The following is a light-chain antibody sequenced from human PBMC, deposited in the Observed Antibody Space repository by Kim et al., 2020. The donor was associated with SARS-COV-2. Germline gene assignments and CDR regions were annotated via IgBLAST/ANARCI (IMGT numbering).Light chain of an antibody. CDR3: QHSWT. V-gene: IGKV1-39*01. CDR1: QSISSY. CDR2: AAS. Sequence: SSLSASVGDRVTITCRASQSISSYLNWYQQKPGKAPNHLIYAASTLQSGVPSRFSGSGYGTDFTLTISSLQPEDFASYYCQHSWTFGQGTKVDIK. J-gene: IGKJ1*01.